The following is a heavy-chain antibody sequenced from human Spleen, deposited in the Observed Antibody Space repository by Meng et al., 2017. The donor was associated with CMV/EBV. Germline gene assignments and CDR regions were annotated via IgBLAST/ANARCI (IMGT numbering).Heavy chain of an antibody. D-gene: IGHD2-2*01. CDR1: GGTFSSYT. V-gene: IGHV1-69*10. J-gene: IGHJ5*02. CDR2: IIPVLSIA. Sequence: SVKVSCKASGGTFSSYTISWVRQAPGQGLEWLGRIIPVLSIANYARKFQDRVTITADKSTGTVYLDLTSLTSEDTAVYYCARDRQYPNNWFDPWGQGTLVTVSS. CDR3: ARDRQYPNNWFDP.